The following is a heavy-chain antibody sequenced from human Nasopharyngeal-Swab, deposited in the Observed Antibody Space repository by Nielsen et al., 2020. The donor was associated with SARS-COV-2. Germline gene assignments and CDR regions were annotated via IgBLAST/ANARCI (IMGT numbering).Heavy chain of an antibody. V-gene: IGHV4-4*02. Sequence: VRQAPGKGLEWIGETRHSGSGNYNPSLNSRVSMSVDASKNQFSLKLDSVTAADTAVYYCARGGRHGCSSANRPCAIDVWGQGATVTVSS. CDR3: ARGGRHGCSSANRPCAIDV. J-gene: IGHJ6*02. CDR2: TRHSGSG. D-gene: IGHD2-2*01.